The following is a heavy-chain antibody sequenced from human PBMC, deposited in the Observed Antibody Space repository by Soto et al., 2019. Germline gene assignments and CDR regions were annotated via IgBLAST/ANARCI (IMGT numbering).Heavy chain of an antibody. J-gene: IGHJ5*02. V-gene: IGHV1-18*01. D-gene: IGHD3-9*01. CDR2: ISAYNGNT. CDR3: ARVRVDDILTGYYNRWFDP. Sequence: ASVKVSCKASGYTFTSNGISWVRQAPRQGLEWMGWISAYNGNTNYAQKLQGRVTMTTDTSTSTAYMELRSLRSDDTAVYYCARVRVDDILTGYYNRWFDPWGQGTLVTVSS. CDR1: GYTFTSNG.